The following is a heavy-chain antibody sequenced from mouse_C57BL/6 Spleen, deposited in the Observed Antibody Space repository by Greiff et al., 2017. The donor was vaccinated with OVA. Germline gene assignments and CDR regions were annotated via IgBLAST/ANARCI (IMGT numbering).Heavy chain of an antibody. J-gene: IGHJ3*01. V-gene: IGHV1-42*01. CDR1: GYSFTGYY. CDR2: INPSTGGT. Sequence: EVQLQQSGPELVKPGASVKISCKASGYSFTGYYMNWVKQSPEQSLEWIGEINPSTGGTTYNQKFKAKATLTVDKSSSTAYMQLKSLTSEDSAVYYGARGGPYSNTFAYWGQGTLVTVSA. D-gene: IGHD2-5*01. CDR3: ARGGPYSNTFAY.